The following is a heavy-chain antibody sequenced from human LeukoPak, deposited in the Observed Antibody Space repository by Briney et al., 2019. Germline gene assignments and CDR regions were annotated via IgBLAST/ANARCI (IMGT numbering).Heavy chain of an antibody. CDR1: GGSISSSY. D-gene: IGHD3-22*01. Sequence: SETLSLTCTVTGGSISSSYWSWIRQPPGRGLEWIGYISHSGSTNYKPSLKSRVSISVDTSKNQFSLKLTSVTAADTAIYYCARGYYDARGDSNPFDIWGQGTMVTVSS. V-gene: IGHV4-59*01. J-gene: IGHJ3*02. CDR2: ISHSGST. CDR3: ARGYYDARGDSNPFDI.